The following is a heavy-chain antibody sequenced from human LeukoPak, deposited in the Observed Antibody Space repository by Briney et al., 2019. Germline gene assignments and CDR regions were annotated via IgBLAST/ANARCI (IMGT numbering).Heavy chain of an antibody. CDR1: GGSISSGDYY. Sequence: SETLSLTCTVSGGSISSGDYYWSWIRQPPGKGLEWIGYIYYSGSTYYNPSLKSRVTISVDTSKNQSSLKLSSVTAADTAVYYCARTGYSYARSDYWGQGTLVTVSS. CDR3: ARTGYSYARSDY. CDR2: IYYSGST. J-gene: IGHJ4*02. D-gene: IGHD5-18*01. V-gene: IGHV4-30-4*01.